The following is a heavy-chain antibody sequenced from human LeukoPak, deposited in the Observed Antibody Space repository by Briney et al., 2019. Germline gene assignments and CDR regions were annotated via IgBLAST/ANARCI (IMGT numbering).Heavy chain of an antibody. D-gene: IGHD1-1*01. J-gene: IGHJ4*02. Sequence: GGSLRLSCAASGFTFTSCTMSWVRQAPGKGLEWVSDIRGSGDNTYYADSVKGRFTISRDNSKNTLYPQMSSLRAEDTAVYFCAKGGSYRVQPYFDYWGQGALVTVSS. CDR1: GFTFTSCT. V-gene: IGHV3-23*01. CDR3: AKGGSYRVQPYFDY. CDR2: IRGSGDNT.